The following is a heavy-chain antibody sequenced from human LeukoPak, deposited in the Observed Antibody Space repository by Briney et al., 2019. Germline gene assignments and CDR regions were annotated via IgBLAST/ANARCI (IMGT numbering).Heavy chain of an antibody. D-gene: IGHD3-10*01. CDR2: ISSSDSTI. J-gene: IGHJ6*03. CDR3: ARLLMVRGVISHMDV. CDR1: GFTFSDYY. V-gene: IGHV3-11*04. Sequence: GGSLRLSCAASGFTFSDYYMSWIRQAPGKGLEWVSYISSSDSTIYYADSVKGRFTISRDNSKNSLYLQMNSLRAEDTAVYYCARLLMVRGVISHMDVRGKGTTVTVSS.